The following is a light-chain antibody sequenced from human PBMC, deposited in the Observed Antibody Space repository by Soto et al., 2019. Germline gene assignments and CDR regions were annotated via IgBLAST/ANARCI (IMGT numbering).Light chain of an antibody. Sequence: EIVVTQSPGTLSLSPGERATLSCRASQTVNNNYLAWYQQRPGQAPRLLIYGASTRATGIPDRFSGSGSGTDFALIISRLEPEDFAVYYCQQYGSSLPITFGPGTKVDFK. V-gene: IGKV3-20*01. J-gene: IGKJ3*01. CDR1: QTVNNNY. CDR2: GAS. CDR3: QQYGSSLPIT.